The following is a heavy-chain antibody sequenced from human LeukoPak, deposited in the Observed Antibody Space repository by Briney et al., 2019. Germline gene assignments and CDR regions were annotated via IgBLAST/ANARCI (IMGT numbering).Heavy chain of an antibody. J-gene: IGHJ4*02. CDR3: ARLGCSSGVCYYPDY. V-gene: IGHV3-48*03. D-gene: IGHD2-8*01. CDR1: GFTFSSYE. CDR2: ISSSGSTI. Sequence: GGSLRLSCAASGFTFSSYEMNWVRQAPGKGLEWVSYISSSGSTIYYADSVKGRFTISRDNAKNSLYLQMNSLRAEDTAIYYCARLGCSSGVCYYPDYWGQGTLVTVSS.